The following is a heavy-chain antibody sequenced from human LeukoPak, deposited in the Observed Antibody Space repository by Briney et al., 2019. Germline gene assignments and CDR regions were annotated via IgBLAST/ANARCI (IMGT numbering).Heavy chain of an antibody. Sequence: GGSLRLSCAASGFTFSSYWMRWVRQTPGKGLVGVSRINSDGRSTNYAGSVKGRFTISRDNAKNMLYLQMNSLRVEDTAVYYCTRVGMSGFDGYWGQGTLVTVSS. V-gene: IGHV3-74*01. CDR1: GFTFSSYW. CDR2: INSDGRST. D-gene: IGHD5-12*01. J-gene: IGHJ4*02. CDR3: TRVGMSGFDGY.